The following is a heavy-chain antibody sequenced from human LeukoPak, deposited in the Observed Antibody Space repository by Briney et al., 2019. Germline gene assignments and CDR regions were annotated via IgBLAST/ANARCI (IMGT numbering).Heavy chain of an antibody. CDR3: ARVAVRVTFDY. CDR1: GGSFSGYY. J-gene: IGHJ4*02. Sequence: SETLSLTCAVYGGSFSGYYWSWIRQPPGKGLEWIGEINHSGSTNYNPSLKSRVTISVDTSKNQFSLKLSSVTAADTAVYYCARVAVRVTFDYWGQGTLVTVSS. D-gene: IGHD6-6*01. V-gene: IGHV4-34*01. CDR2: INHSGST.